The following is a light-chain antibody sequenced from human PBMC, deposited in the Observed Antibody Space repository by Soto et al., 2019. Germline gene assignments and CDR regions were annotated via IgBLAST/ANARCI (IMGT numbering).Light chain of an antibody. CDR2: AAS. V-gene: IGKV1-39*01. Sequence: DIQMTQSPSSLSASVVDMVTITCRSSESTSSQLNCYQQNPGKAPKILIYAASSLQSGVPSTFRGRGSVTDFTLTISSLQPEEFATYSCQQSYSTPLSLGPGTKLELK. CDR3: QQSYSTPLS. J-gene: IGKJ2*01. CDR1: ESTSSQ.